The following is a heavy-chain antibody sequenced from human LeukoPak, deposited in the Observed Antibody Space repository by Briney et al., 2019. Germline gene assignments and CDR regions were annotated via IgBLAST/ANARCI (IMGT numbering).Heavy chain of an antibody. V-gene: IGHV4-39*01. J-gene: IGHJ4*02. Sequence: SETLSLTCTVSGGSISSSSYYWGWIRQPPGKGLEWIGSIYYSGNIYYNPPLKSRVTIFVDTSKNQFSLKLSSVTAADTAVYYCQSRYLEWLLDYWGQGTLVTVSS. CDR2: IYYSGNI. CDR1: GGSISSSSYY. D-gene: IGHD3-3*01. CDR3: QSRYLEWLLDY.